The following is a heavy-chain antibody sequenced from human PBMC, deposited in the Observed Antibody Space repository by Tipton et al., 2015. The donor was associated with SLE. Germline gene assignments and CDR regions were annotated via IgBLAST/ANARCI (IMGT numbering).Heavy chain of an antibody. V-gene: IGHV4-34*01. CDR3: ARQGPLWYYYYYMDV. Sequence: TLSLTCAVYGGSFSGYYWSWFRQPPGQGLEWIGEINHSGSTNYNPSLKSRVTISVDTSKNQFSLKLSSVTAADTAVYYCARQGPLWYYYYYMDVWGKGTTVSFPS. CDR1: GGSFSGYY. CDR2: INHSGST. D-gene: IGHD3-10*01. J-gene: IGHJ6*03.